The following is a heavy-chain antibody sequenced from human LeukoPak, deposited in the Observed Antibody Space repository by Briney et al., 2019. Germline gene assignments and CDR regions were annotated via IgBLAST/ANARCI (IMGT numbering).Heavy chain of an antibody. CDR3: VRESDVGKDFDC. V-gene: IGHV1-46*01. Sequence: ASVKVSCKASGYTFTYHYIHLVRQAPGQGLEWMGIINPSNGDTNYAQRFQGRVTMTRDTSTSTVYMELSSLDSEDTAVYYCVRESDVGKDFDCWGQGTLVTVSS. CDR1: GYTFTYHY. D-gene: IGHD1-1*01. J-gene: IGHJ4*02. CDR2: INPSNGDT.